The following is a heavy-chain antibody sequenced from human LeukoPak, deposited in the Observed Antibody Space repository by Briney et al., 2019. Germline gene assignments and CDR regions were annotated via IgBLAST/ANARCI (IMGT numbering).Heavy chain of an antibody. CDR1: GLSFSSYA. CDR2: ISGSGDST. V-gene: IGHV3-23*01. D-gene: IGHD3-9*01. CDR3: AKDRVRYSCTTFYD. Sequence: PGRSLRLSCTASGLSFSSYAMSWGRQAPGKGLEWVSAISGSGDSTYYADSVKGRCTISRGNSKNTLYLQMNSLRADDTAVYYCAKDRVRYSCTTFYDRGQGTLVTVSS. J-gene: IGHJ4*02.